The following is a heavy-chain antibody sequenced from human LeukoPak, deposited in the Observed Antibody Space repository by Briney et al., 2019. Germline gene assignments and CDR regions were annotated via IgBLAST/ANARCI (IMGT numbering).Heavy chain of an antibody. J-gene: IGHJ4*02. Sequence: AGGSLRLSCAASGFTFSNYGMSWVRQAPGQGLEWVSTISGSGAATYSADSVKGRFTISRDNSKNTMYLQMNSLRAEDAAVYYCAKRGDHDGSGFLRYFDYWGQGTLVTVSS. CDR3: AKRGDHDGSGFLRYFDY. CDR1: GFTFSNYG. V-gene: IGHV3-23*01. CDR2: ISGSGAAT. D-gene: IGHD3-22*01.